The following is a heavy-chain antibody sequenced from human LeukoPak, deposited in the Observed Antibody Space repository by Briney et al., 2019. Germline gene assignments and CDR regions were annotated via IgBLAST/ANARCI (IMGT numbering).Heavy chain of an antibody. V-gene: IGHV1-69*13. J-gene: IGHJ3*02. CDR2: IIPIFGTA. CDR3: ARERVGAFDI. Sequence: SVKVSCKASGGTLSSYAISWVRQAPGQGLEWMGGIIPIFGTANYAQKFQGRVTITADESTSTAYMELSSLRSEDTAVYYCARERVGAFDIWGQGTMVTVSS. D-gene: IGHD3-10*01. CDR1: GGTLSSYA.